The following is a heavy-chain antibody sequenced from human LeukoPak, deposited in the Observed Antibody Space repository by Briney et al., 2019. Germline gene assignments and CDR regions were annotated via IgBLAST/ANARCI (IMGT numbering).Heavy chain of an antibody. V-gene: IGHV4-39*07. D-gene: IGHD3-10*01. Sequence: SETRSLTCTVSGGSISSSSYYWGWIRQPPGKGLEWIGSIYYTGSTYYNPSLKSRVTISVDTSKNQFSLQLNSVTAADTAMYYCARFTKNDSGSFRFGKKKRGYMDVWGKGTTVTISS. CDR1: GGSISSSSYY. CDR3: ARFTKNDSGSFRFGKKKRGYMDV. CDR2: IYYTGST. J-gene: IGHJ6*03.